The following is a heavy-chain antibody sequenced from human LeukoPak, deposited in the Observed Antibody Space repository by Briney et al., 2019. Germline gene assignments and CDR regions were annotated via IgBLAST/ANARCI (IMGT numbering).Heavy chain of an antibody. V-gene: IGHV3-74*01. Sequence: QPGGSLRLSCVASGFTFSNYWIHWVRQAPGKGLVWVSRTNNDGSSTTYADFVKGRFTSSRDNAKNTLYLQMDSPRAEDTAVYYCTRSVFPYYFACWGQGTLLTISS. J-gene: IGHJ4*02. D-gene: IGHD3-10*02. CDR2: TNNDGSST. CDR3: TRSVFPYYFAC. CDR1: GFTFSNYW.